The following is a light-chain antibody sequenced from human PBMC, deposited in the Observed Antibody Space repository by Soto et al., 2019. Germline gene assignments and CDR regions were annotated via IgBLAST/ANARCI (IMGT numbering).Light chain of an antibody. CDR1: QSISSW. CDR2: KAS. Sequence: DIPITQSPSTLSASVGDRVTITCRASQSISSWLAWYQQKPGKAPKLLIYKASSLESGVPSRFSGSGSGTDFTLTISSLQPDDFATYYCQQYNSYPWTFGQGTKVEIK. CDR3: QQYNSYPWT. J-gene: IGKJ1*01. V-gene: IGKV1-5*03.